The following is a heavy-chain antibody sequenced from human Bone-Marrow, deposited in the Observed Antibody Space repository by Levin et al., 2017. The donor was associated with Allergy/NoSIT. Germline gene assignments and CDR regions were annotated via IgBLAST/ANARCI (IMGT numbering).Heavy chain of an antibody. V-gene: IGHV3-23*01. D-gene: IGHD2-21*01. CDR1: GFTFNTYA. Sequence: GGSLRLSCAASGFTFNTYAVNWVRQAPGKGLQWVSAISGSGDNTYYADSVKGRFTISRDNSKNMLYLQINSLRAEDTAVYYCACCVILTTGWCNWFDPWGQGTLVTVSS. J-gene: IGHJ5*02. CDR2: ISGSGDNT. CDR3: ACCVILTTGWCNWFDP.